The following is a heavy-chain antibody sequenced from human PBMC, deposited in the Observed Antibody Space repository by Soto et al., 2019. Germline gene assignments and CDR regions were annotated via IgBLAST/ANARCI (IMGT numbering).Heavy chain of an antibody. Sequence: RLSCASAGFAPSDHTFVWVHQAPGQGLERVGRSRDKAQGYSTIYAASVKGRFTTSIDESKSAVYLQMHSLKTEDTAIYYCVITCYLSDRSVYIRFFDYWGQGTLV. J-gene: IGHJ4*02. V-gene: IGHV3-72*01. D-gene: IGHD3-22*01. CDR2: SRDKAQGYST. CDR1: GFAPSDHT. CDR3: VITCYLSDRSVYIRFFDY.